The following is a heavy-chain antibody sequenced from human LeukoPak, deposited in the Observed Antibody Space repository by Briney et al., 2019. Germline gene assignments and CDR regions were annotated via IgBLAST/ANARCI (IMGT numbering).Heavy chain of an antibody. V-gene: IGHV4-61*01. CDR3: ARHTIVGATPYYFDY. D-gene: IGHD1-26*01. CDR2: IYYSGST. Sequence: SETLSLTCTVSGGSISSGSYYWSWIRQPPGKGLEWIGYIYYSGSTNYNPSLKSRVTISVDTSKNQFSLKLSSVTAADTAVYYCARHTIVGATPYYFDYWGQGTLVTVSS. CDR1: GGSISSGSYY. J-gene: IGHJ4*02.